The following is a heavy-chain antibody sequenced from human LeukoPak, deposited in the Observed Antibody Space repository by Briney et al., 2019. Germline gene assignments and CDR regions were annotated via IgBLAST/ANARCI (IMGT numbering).Heavy chain of an antibody. V-gene: IGHV3-73*01. CDR1: GFTFSGSA. CDR2: IRSKANSYAT. J-gene: IGHJ4*02. CDR3: TRVGLRFLEWLPYYFDY. Sequence: GGSLRLSCAASGFTFSGSAMHWVRQASGKGLEWVGRIRSKANSYATAYAASVKGRFTISRDDSKSIAYLQMNSLKTEDTAVYYCTRVGLRFLEWLPYYFDYWGQGTLVTVSS. D-gene: IGHD3-3*01.